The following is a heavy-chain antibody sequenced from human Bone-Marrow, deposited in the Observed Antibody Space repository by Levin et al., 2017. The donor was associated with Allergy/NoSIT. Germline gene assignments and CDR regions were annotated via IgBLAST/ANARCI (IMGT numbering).Heavy chain of an antibody. Sequence: LGESLKISCKASGVTYSTHTISWVRQAPGQGLEWMGGIIPIFGTPNYAQKFQGRVTITADESTNTAYMELSSLRSEDTAVYYCARERCGSVTCYQGDYNYGMDVWGQGTTVTVS. J-gene: IGHJ6*02. D-gene: IGHD2-2*01. V-gene: IGHV1-69*01. CDR1: GVTYSTHT. CDR3: ARERCGSVTCYQGDYNYGMDV. CDR2: IIPIFGTP.